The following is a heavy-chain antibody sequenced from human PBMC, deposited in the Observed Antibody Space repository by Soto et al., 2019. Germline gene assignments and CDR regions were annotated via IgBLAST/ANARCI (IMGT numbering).Heavy chain of an antibody. CDR1: GFTLTRSA. CDR2: IGASGGIT. CDR3: AKDDFTDRGDDYFDY. J-gene: IGHJ4*02. V-gene: IGHV3-23*01. D-gene: IGHD2-21*02. Sequence: VGSLRLSCAGSGFTLTRSAVSWVRQAPGKGLEWVAGIGASGGITWYADAVKGRLSISRDNSKNTLYLQLNSLRFEDTAVYYCAKDDFTDRGDDYFDYWGPGTLVTVSS.